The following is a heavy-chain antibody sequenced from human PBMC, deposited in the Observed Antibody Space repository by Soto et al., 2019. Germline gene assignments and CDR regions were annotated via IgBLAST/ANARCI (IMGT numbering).Heavy chain of an antibody. Sequence: QLVESGGGLVQPGESLKLSCAASGFTFSDYWMSWVRQAPGKGLEWVANVRQDGSEKDYVDSVKGRFTISRDNAKNSVYLQMSGLRAEDTVVYHCVRGHGWFDPWGQGTLVIVSP. V-gene: IGHV3-7*04. CDR1: GFTFSDYW. J-gene: IGHJ5*02. CDR3: VRGHGWFDP. CDR2: VRQDGSEK.